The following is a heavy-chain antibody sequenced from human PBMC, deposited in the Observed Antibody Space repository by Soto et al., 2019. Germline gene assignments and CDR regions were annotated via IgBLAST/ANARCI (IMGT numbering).Heavy chain of an antibody. Sequence: GASVKVSCKVSGYTLTELSMHWVRQAPGKGLEWMGGFDPEDGETIYAQKFQGRVTMTEDTSTDTAYMELSSLRSEDTAVYYCATDRDYVWGSYRHEQNHFAYWGQGTLVTVSS. CDR3: ATDRDYVWGSYRHEQNHFAY. V-gene: IGHV1-24*01. J-gene: IGHJ4*02. CDR1: GYTLTELS. D-gene: IGHD3-16*02. CDR2: FDPEDGET.